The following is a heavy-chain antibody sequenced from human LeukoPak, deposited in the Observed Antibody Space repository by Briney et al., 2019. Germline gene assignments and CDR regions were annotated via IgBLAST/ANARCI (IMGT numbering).Heavy chain of an antibody. V-gene: IGHV5-51*01. J-gene: IGHJ4*02. CDR3: ARRGDGYNLNFDY. CDR2: IYPGDSVT. D-gene: IGHD5-24*01. CDR1: GYTFTNYW. Sequence: GESLKISCKGSGYTFTNYWIGWVRQMPGKGLEWMGIIYPGDSVTRYSPSFQDQVTISADKSISTAYLQWSSLKASDTAMYYCARRGDGYNLNFDYWGQGTLVTVSS.